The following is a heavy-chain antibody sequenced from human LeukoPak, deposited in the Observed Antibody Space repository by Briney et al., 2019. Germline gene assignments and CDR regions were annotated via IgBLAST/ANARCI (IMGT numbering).Heavy chain of an antibody. CDR3: ARGSIVVVPAAIANGWFDP. D-gene: IGHD2-2*02. V-gene: IGHV4-30-2*01. CDR1: GGSISSGGYY. Sequence: PSETLSLTCTVSGGSISSGGYYWSWIRQPPGKGLEWIGYIYHSGSTYYNPSLKSRVTISVDRSKNQFSLKLSSVTAADTAVYYCARGSIVVVPAAIANGWFDPWGQGTLVTVSS. J-gene: IGHJ5*02. CDR2: IYHSGST.